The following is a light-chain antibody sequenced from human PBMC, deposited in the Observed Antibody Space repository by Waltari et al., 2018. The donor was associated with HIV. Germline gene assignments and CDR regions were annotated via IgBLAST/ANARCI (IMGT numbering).Light chain of an antibody. CDR2: EVN. V-gene: IGLV2-23*02. CDR3: CSYAGRSTLEV. Sequence: SALTQPASVSGSPGQSITISCTGTSSDVGAYNLVSWYQQHPGKAPKFIIYEVNKRPSEVSIRFSGAKPGNTASLTISGRQAEDEADYYCCSYAGRSTLEVFGGGTKVTVL. J-gene: IGLJ2*01. CDR1: SSDVGAYNL.